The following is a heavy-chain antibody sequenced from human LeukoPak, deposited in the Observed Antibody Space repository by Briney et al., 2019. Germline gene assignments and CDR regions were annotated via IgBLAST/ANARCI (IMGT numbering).Heavy chain of an antibody. J-gene: IGHJ6*03. CDR1: GYNFPIYW. Sequence: GESLQISCQGSGYNFPIYWIGWVRQLPGQGLEWMGIIYPDDSNTIYGPSFQGQVTISADKSINTAYLGWSSLKASDTAIYYCARQGAAGKYYYYYMDVWGKGTTVTVSS. V-gene: IGHV5-51*01. CDR3: ARQGAAGKYYYYYMDV. D-gene: IGHD6-13*01. CDR2: IYPDDSNT.